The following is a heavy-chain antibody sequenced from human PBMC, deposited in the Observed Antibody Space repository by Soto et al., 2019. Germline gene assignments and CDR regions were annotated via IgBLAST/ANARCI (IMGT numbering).Heavy chain of an antibody. D-gene: IGHD2-2*02. CDR1: GFTFSSYS. CDR3: ARDPGRGSIVVVPAAILDY. J-gene: IGHJ4*02. CDR2: ISSSSSYI. Sequence: GSLRLSCAASGFTFSSYSMNWVRQAPGKGLEWVSSISSSSSYIYYADSVKGRFTISRDNAKNSLYLQMNSLRAEDTAVYYCARDPGRGSIVVVPAAILDYWGQGTLVTVSS. V-gene: IGHV3-21*01.